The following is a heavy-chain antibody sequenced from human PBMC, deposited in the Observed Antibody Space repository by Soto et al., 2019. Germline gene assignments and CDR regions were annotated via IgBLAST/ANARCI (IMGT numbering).Heavy chain of an antibody. CDR3: ASLPPPYYDPLLQDY. CDR1: GGSISSSSYY. J-gene: IGHJ4*02. V-gene: IGHV4-39*01. D-gene: IGHD3-3*01. CDR2: IYYSGST. Sequence: QLQLQESGPGLVKPSETLSLTCTVSGGSISSSSYYWGWIRQPPGKGLEWIGSIYYSGSTYYNPSLKSRVTISVDTSKNQFSLKLSSVTAADTAVYYCASLPPPYYDPLLQDYWGQGTLVTVSS.